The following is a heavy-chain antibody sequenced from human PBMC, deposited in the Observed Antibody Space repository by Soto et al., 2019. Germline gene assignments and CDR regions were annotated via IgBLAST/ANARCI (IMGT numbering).Heavy chain of an antibody. CDR3: VRLCDF. J-gene: IGHJ4*02. CDR1: GFTLSSAW. V-gene: IGHV3-7*05. Sequence: EVQLVESGGGLVQPGGSLRLSCAASGFTLSSAWMTWVRQAPGKGLEWVANIKEDGSERYYVHSVEGRFTVSRDNDKKSLYLQMDSLRDEDTAIYYCVRLCDFWGQGTQVTVSS. CDR2: IKEDGSER. D-gene: IGHD2-21*01.